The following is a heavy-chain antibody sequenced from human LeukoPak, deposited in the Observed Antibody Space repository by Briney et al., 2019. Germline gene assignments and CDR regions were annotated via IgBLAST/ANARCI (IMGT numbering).Heavy chain of an antibody. Sequence: GASLRLSCAASGFTFSSYAMSWVRQAPGKGLEWVSAISGSGGSTYYADSVKGRFTISRDNSKNTLYLQMNSLRAEDTAVYHCAKGSSYDYVWGSYRLPFDYWGQGTLVTVSS. CDR2: ISGSGGST. J-gene: IGHJ4*02. V-gene: IGHV3-23*01. CDR3: AKGSSYDYVWGSYRLPFDY. CDR1: GFTFSSYA. D-gene: IGHD3-16*02.